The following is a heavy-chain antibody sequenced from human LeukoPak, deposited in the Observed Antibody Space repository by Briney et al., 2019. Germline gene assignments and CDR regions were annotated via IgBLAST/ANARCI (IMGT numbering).Heavy chain of an antibody. V-gene: IGHV3-20*04. CDR3: ARRGSITMVREFDY. CDR1: GFTFSSYS. Sequence: GGSLRLSCAASGFTFSSYSMNWVRQAPGKGLEWVSGINWNGGSTGYADSVKGRFTISRDNAKNSLYLQMNSLRAEDTALYYCARRGSITMVREFDYWGQGTLVTVSS. D-gene: IGHD3-10*01. CDR2: INWNGGST. J-gene: IGHJ4*02.